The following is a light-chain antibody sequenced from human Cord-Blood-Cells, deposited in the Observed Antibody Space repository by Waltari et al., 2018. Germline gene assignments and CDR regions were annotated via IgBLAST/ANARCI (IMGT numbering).Light chain of an antibody. CDR2: GKN. V-gene: IGLV3-19*01. Sequence: SSELTQGPAVSVALGQTVRITCQGDSLRSYYASWYQQKPGQAPGLVIYGKNNRPSGIPDRFSGSSSGNTASCTITGAQAEDEADYYCNSRDSSGNQVFGGGTKLTVL. CDR1: SLRSYY. CDR3: NSRDSSGNQV. J-gene: IGLJ3*02.